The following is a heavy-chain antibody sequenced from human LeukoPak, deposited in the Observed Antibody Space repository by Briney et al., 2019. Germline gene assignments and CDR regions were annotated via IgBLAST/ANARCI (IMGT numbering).Heavy chain of an antibody. CDR2: INHSGST. D-gene: IGHD4-17*01. Sequence: PSETLSLTCAVYGGSFSGYYWSWIRQPPGKGLEWIGEINHSGSTNYNPSLKSRVTISVDTTKNQFSLKLSSVTAADTAVYYCARAPMTTVSTVDYWGQGTLVTVSS. J-gene: IGHJ4*02. CDR1: GGSFSGYY. CDR3: ARAPMTTVSTVDY. V-gene: IGHV4-34*01.